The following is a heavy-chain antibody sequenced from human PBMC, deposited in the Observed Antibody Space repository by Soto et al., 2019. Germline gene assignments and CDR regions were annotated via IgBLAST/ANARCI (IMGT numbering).Heavy chain of an antibody. J-gene: IGHJ4*02. Sequence: EVQLVESGGGLVQPGGSLRLSCSASGFTFSSYAIHWVRQAPGKGLEYVSTISPNGGSTYYADSVKGRFAISRDNSKNTRYLQMSSLRAEDTAVYYCVKGEYYYDSGAYYPFDYWGQGTLVTVSS. V-gene: IGHV3-64D*06. CDR3: VKGEYYYDSGAYYPFDY. CDR2: ISPNGGST. CDR1: GFTFSSYA. D-gene: IGHD3-22*01.